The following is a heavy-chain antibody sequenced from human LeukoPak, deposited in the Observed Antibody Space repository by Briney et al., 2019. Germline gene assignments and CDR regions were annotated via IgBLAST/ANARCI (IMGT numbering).Heavy chain of an antibody. J-gene: IGHJ6*02. Sequence: ASVKVSCKASGYTFTNYAMHWVRQAPGQRLEWKGWINAGNGNTKYSQKFQGRVTITRDTSASTAYMELSSLRSEDTAVYYCARDSSPEDYYYYYGMDVWGQGTTVTVSS. CDR3: ARDSSPEDYYYYYGMDV. V-gene: IGHV1-3*01. CDR1: GYTFTNYA. CDR2: INAGNGNT. D-gene: IGHD6-13*01.